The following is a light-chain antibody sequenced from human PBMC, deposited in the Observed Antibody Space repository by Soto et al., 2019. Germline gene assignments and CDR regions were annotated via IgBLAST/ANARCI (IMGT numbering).Light chain of an antibody. Sequence: QSALTQPPSASGSPGQSVTISCTGTPRDVGGSNSVSWYQQHPGKAPNLMIYDVNKRPSGVPHRFSGSKSGNTASLTVSGLQAADEAYYFCSSYAPSDVVFGGGTKLTVL. CDR2: DVN. V-gene: IGLV2-8*01. CDR3: SSYAPSDVV. J-gene: IGLJ2*01. CDR1: PRDVGGSNS.